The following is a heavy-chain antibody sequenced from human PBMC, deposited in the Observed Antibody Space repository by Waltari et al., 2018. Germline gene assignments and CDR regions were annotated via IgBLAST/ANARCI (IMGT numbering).Heavy chain of an antibody. CDR1: GFTFSSYA. D-gene: IGHD3-22*01. Sequence: EVQLLESGGGLVQPGGSLRLSCAASGFTFSSYAMSWFRQAPGKGLEWVSAISGSGGSTYYADSVKGRFTISRDNSKNTLYLQMNSLRAEDTAVYYCAKGSVVVITTWDDAFDIWGQGTMVTVSS. CDR2: ISGSGGST. J-gene: IGHJ3*02. CDR3: AKGSVVVITTWDDAFDI. V-gene: IGHV3-23*01.